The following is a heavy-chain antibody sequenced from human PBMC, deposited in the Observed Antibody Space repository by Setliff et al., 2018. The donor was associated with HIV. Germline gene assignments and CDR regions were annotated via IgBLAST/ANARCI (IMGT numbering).Heavy chain of an antibody. J-gene: IGHJ4*02. V-gene: IGHV4-59*01. CDR2: IHHSGST. D-gene: IGHD2-21*01. CDR3: AKQPGGHSFFDS. CDR1: GASISNYW. Sequence: SETLSLTCTVSGASISNYWWTWMRQPPGKELEYLGSIHHSGSTYYSPSLKSRVTISVDTSRNQFSLRLKYVTPADTAVYFCAKQPGGHSFFDSWGQGTLVTVSA.